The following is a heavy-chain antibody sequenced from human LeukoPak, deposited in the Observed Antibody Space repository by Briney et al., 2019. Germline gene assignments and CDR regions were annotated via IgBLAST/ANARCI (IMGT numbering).Heavy chain of an antibody. V-gene: IGHV3-53*01. CDR2: IYNDGST. Sequence: PGGSLRLSCAASGLTVSSSYMSGVRQAPGKGLEWVSIIYNDGSTYYADSMKGRFTISRDNSKNTLYLQVNSLRAEDTAMYYCARSILFAFDIWGQGTMVTVSS. CDR1: GLTVSSSY. J-gene: IGHJ3*02. CDR3: ARSILFAFDI. D-gene: IGHD3-3*02.